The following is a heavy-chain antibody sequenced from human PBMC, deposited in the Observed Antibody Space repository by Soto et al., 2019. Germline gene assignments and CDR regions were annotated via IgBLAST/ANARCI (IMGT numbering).Heavy chain of an antibody. D-gene: IGHD1-20*01. Sequence: GGSLRLSCAASGFTFSSYAMSWVRQAPGKGLEWISAVSGSGGSTYYADSVKGRFTISRDNSKDTLYLQMNNLRAEDTAVYYCAKPPDYNWNDYWGQRTLVTVSP. CDR3: AKPPDYNWNDY. CDR1: GFTFSSYA. J-gene: IGHJ4*02. V-gene: IGHV3-23*01. CDR2: VSGSGGST.